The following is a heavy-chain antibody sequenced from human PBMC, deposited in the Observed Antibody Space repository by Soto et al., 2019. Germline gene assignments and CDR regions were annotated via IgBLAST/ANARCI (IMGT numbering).Heavy chain of an antibody. V-gene: IGHV3-23*01. Sequence: GGSLRLSCAASGFTFSTYAMSWVRQAPGKGLEWVSGISGSGGGTYYADSVKGRFTISRDNSRNTVFLQMNSLRGDDTAVYYCAKDFYSDTSGYLRPKYFDLWGQGTRVT. CDR1: GFTFSTYA. CDR2: ISGSGGGT. CDR3: AKDFYSDTSGYLRPKYFDL. J-gene: IGHJ4*02. D-gene: IGHD3-22*01.